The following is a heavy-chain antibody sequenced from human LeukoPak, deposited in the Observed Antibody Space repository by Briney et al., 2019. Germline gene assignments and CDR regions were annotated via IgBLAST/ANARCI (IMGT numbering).Heavy chain of an antibody. D-gene: IGHD3-9*01. CDR2: ISGSGGNT. V-gene: IGHV3-23*01. J-gene: IGHJ4*02. CDR3: ATYPVHTSTGSYTPFDY. Sequence: GGCLRLSCAAAGFTFSSYAMTWVSRAAGGGLEWVSVISGSGGNTYYADSVKGRFTIYSENSKTTLYLQMTSLRAEDTAVYYCATYPVHTSTGSYTPFDYWGQGTLVTVSS. CDR1: GFTFSSYA.